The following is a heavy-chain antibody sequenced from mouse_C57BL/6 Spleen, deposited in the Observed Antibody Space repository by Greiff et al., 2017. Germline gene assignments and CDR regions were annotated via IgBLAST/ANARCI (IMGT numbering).Heavy chain of an antibody. CDR2: ISNGGGST. CDR1: GFTFSDYY. J-gene: IGHJ2*01. V-gene: IGHV5-12*01. Sequence: EVKVVESGGGLVQPGGSLKLSCAASGFTFSDYYMYWVRQTPEKRLEWVAYISNGGGSTYYPDTVKGRFTISRDNAKNTLYLHMSRLKSEDTAMYYCARNWFDYWGQGTTLTVSS. D-gene: IGHD4-1*01. CDR3: ARNWFDY.